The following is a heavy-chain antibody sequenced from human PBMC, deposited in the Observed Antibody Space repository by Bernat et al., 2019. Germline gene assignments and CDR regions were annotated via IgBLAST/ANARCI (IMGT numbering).Heavy chain of an antibody. CDR2: ISWNSVTI. Sequence: EVQLVESGGGLVQPGRSLRLSCAASGFTFDDYAMYWVRQVPGKGLEWVSGISWNSVTITYADSVNGRFTISRDHAKNSLYLQMNSLRAEDTAFYYCSKAVAAAVSDAFDIWGQGTMVTVSS. V-gene: IGHV3-9*01. CDR1: GFTFDDYA. D-gene: IGHD6-13*01. J-gene: IGHJ3*02. CDR3: SKAVAAAVSDAFDI.